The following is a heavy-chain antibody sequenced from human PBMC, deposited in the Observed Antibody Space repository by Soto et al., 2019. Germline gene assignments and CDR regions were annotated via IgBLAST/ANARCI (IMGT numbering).Heavy chain of an antibody. J-gene: IGHJ6*02. Sequence: AASVKVSCKVSGYTFTSYGISWVRQAPGQGLEWMGWISAYNGNTNYAQKLQGRVTMTTDTSTSTAYMELRSLRSDDTAVYYCARVLWLRFHRTYYYYYGMDVWGQGTTVTVSS. CDR2: ISAYNGNT. V-gene: IGHV1-18*01. CDR3: ARVLWLRFHRTYYYYYGMDV. CDR1: GYTFTSYG. D-gene: IGHD5-12*01.